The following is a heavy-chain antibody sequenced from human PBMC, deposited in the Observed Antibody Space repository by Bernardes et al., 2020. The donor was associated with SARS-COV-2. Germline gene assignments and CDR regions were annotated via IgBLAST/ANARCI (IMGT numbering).Heavy chain of an antibody. V-gene: IGHV3-53*04. CDR2: IYSGGTT. CDR3: ALTTYYYDSSGYFY. CDR1: GFTVSSNY. Sequence: GGSLRLSCAASGFTVSSNYMSWVCQAPGKGLEWVSVIYSGGTTYYADSVKGRFTISRHNSKNTLYLQMNSLRTEDTAMYYCALTTYYYDSSGYFYWGQGTLVTVSS. J-gene: IGHJ4*02. D-gene: IGHD3-22*01.